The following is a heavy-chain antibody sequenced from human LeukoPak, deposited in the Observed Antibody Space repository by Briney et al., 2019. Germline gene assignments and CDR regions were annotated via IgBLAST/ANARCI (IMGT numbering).Heavy chain of an antibody. Sequence: SQTLSLTCTVSGGSISSGSYYWSWIRQPARKGLEWIGRIYTTGSTNYNPSLKSRVTISVDTSKNQFSLKLSSVTAADTAVYYCARVSFGSGYYNYMDVWGKGTTVTVSS. D-gene: IGHD3-10*01. CDR1: GGSISSGSYY. J-gene: IGHJ6*03. CDR3: ARVSFGSGYYNYMDV. V-gene: IGHV4-61*02. CDR2: IYTTGST.